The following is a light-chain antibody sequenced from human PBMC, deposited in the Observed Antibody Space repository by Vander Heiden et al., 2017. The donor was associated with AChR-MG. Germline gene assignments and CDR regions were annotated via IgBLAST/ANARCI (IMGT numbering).Light chain of an antibody. CDR2: EVT. Sequence: QSALTQPPSASASPGPSVTLPCTGTSSAAGGYTHVSGFKQYPAKAPNLMIYEVTKRPAGVPDRFSGSNSGNTASLTVSGRQAEDEADYYCSSYADNNIWVFGGGTKLTVL. V-gene: IGLV2-8*01. CDR1: SSAAGGYTH. CDR3: SSYADNNIWV. J-gene: IGLJ3*02.